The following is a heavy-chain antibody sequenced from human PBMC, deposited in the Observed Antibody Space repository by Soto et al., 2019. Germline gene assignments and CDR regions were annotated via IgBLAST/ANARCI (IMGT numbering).Heavy chain of an antibody. J-gene: IGHJ4*02. CDR1: GFSLSTSGMC. Sequence: SGPTLVNPTQTLTLTCTFSGFSLSTSGMCVSWIRQPPGKALEWLARIDWDDDKYYSTSLKTRLTIYKDTSKNQVVLTMTNIDPVDTATYYCARLRGGYFDYWGQGTLVTVSS. CDR2: IDWDDDK. D-gene: IGHD3-16*01. V-gene: IGHV2-70*11. CDR3: ARLRGGYFDY.